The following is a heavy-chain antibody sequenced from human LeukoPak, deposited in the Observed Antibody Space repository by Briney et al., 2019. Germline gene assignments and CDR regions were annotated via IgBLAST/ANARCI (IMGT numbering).Heavy chain of an antibody. V-gene: IGHV3-49*04. CDR1: GFTFGDYA. CDR3: TRDIVVVPAAIYYYSSYGMDV. CDR2: IRSKAYGGAT. Sequence: GGSLRLSCTASGFTFGDYAMSWVRQAPGKGLEGVGFIRSKAYGGATEYAASVKGRFTISRDDSKSIAYLQMTSLKTEDTAVYYCTRDIVVVPAAIYYYSSYGMDVWGKGTTVTVSS. J-gene: IGHJ6*04. D-gene: IGHD2-2*01.